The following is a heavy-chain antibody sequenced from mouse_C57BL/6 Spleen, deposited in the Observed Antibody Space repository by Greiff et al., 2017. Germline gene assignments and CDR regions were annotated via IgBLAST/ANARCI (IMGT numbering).Heavy chain of an antibody. D-gene: IGHD2-5*01. J-gene: IGHJ3*01. V-gene: IGHV10-1*01. CDR2: IRSKSNNYAT. Sequence: EVQRVESGGGLVQPKGSLKLSCAASGFSFNTYAMNWVRQAPGKGLEWVARIRSKSNNYATYYADSVKDRFTISRDDSESMLYLQMNNLKTEDTAMYYCVRQRSNWFAYWGQGTLVTVSA. CDR3: VRQRSNWFAY. CDR1: GFSFNTYA.